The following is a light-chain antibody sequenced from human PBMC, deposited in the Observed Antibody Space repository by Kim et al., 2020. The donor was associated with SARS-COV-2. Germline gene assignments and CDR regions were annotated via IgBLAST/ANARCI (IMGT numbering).Light chain of an antibody. V-gene: IGLV1-44*01. Sequence: QSVLTQPPSASGTPGQRVTISCSGRSSNIGSNSVSWYQHLPGTAPKLLLYSNNQRPSGVPDRFSGSKSGTSASLAISGLQSDDEADYYCAAWDDSLNVLLYVFGTGTKVTVL. CDR2: SNN. CDR3: AAWDDSLNVLLYV. J-gene: IGLJ1*01. CDR1: SSNIGSNS.